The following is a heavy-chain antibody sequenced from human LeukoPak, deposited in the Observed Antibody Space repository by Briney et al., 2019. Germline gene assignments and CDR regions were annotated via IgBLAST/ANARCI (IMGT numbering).Heavy chain of an antibody. D-gene: IGHD1-26*01. CDR1: GGSISTSNYY. V-gene: IGHV4-39*07. J-gene: IGHJ6*03. CDR2: IFYSGST. Sequence: SETLSLTCTVSGGSISTSNYYWGWIRQPPGKGLEWIGNIFYSGSTYYSPSLRSRVTISLDTSRNQFSLKLNSVTAADTAVYYCARAVGSSYYYYMDVWGKGTTVTVSS. CDR3: ARAVGSSYYYYMDV.